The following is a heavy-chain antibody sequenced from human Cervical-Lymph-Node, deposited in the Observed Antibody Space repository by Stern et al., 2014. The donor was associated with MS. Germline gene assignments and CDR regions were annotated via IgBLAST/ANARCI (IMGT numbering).Heavy chain of an antibody. V-gene: IGHV1-69*01. CDR2: IIPISRNE. J-gene: IGHJ6*02. CDR1: GDTLSRYD. D-gene: IGHD6-19*01. Sequence: VQLVESGAEVKKPGSSVKVSCKASGDTLSRYDISWVRQAPGQGLQWMGGIIPISRNEIYEQSFEGRVTLFADDSQSPAYMELSSLRSEDAAVYYCASSYSGWDNPYHFYGMDVWGQGTTVTVSS. CDR3: ASSYSGWDNPYHFYGMDV.